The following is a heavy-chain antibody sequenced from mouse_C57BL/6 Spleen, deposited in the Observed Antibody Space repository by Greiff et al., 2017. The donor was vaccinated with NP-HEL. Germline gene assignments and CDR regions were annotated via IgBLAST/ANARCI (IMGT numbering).Heavy chain of an antibody. D-gene: IGHD2-2*01. CDR2: IRNKANGYTT. V-gene: IGHV7-3*01. CDR1: GFTFTDYY. CDR3: ARFYGYCVCY. Sequence: DVQLVESGGGLVQPGGSLSLSCAASGFTFTDYYMSWVRQPPGKALEWLGFIRNKANGYTTEYSAPVKGRFTLSIDNAQSILDLQMNALRAEYSATYYCARFYGYCVCYWGQGTTLTVSS. J-gene: IGHJ2*01.